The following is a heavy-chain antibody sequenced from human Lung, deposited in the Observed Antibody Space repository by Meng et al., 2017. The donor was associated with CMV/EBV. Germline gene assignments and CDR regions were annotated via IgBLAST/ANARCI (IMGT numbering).Heavy chain of an antibody. Sequence: QVPLLESGAEVKKPGASVRASCEASGYTFASNGISWLRQAPGQGLEWMGWFVNNVDTYSAQKFQGRVTMTTDTHTSTAFMELRSLRSDDTAVYYCARGTPGRSYSDYWGQGTPVTVSS. CDR2: FVNNVDT. V-gene: IGHV1-18*01. CDR1: GYTFASNG. D-gene: IGHD3-10*01. J-gene: IGHJ4*02. CDR3: ARGTPGRSYSDY.